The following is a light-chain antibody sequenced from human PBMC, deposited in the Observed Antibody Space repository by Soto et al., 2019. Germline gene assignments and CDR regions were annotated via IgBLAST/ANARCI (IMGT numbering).Light chain of an antibody. CDR2: AAS. V-gene: IGKV1-27*01. J-gene: IGKJ3*01. CDR1: QGITDF. Sequence: DIQMTQSPSSLSASIGDRVTLTCRASQGITDFLAWYQQKPGKDPKLLIYAASTLQSGVPSRFSGSGSGTDFTLTISSLQPEDVATYYCHQYNSAPFAFGPGTKVDIK. CDR3: HQYNSAPFA.